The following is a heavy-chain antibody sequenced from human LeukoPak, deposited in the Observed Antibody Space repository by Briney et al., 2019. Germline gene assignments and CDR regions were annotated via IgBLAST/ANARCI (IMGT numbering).Heavy chain of an antibody. CDR2: ISGSGGST. CDR3: AKVDWGYYDSSGPRSFDY. CDR1: GFTFSSYA. J-gene: IGHJ4*02. Sequence: GGSLRLSCAASGFTFSSYAMSWVRQAPGKGLEWVSAISGSGGSTYYADSVKGRFTISRDNSKNTLYLQMNSLRAEDTAVYYCAKVDWGYYDSSGPRSFDYWGQGTLVTVSS. V-gene: IGHV3-23*01. D-gene: IGHD3-22*01.